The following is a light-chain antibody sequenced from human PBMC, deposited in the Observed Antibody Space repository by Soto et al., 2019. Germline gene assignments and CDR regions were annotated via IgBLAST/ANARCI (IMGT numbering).Light chain of an antibody. CDR1: QGVSSNY. CDR2: VAS. V-gene: IGKV3-20*01. J-gene: IGKJ1*01. CDR3: QQYGSSYPWT. Sequence: DIVFTQSPGTLSSPPAARAILSCTAIQGVSSNYFAWYQQKPGQAPTLLIYVASRRATGIPDRFSGSVSGTDFTLTIRRLEPEDFAVYYCQQYGSSYPWTFGQGDKVDIK.